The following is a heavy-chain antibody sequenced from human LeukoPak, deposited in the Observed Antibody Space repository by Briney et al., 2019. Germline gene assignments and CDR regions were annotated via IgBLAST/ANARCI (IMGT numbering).Heavy chain of an antibody. CDR3: ARVVTAAAGAYYYYYGMDV. D-gene: IGHD6-13*01. Sequence: GGSLRLSCAASGFTFSSYSMNWVRQAPGKGLEWVSSISSSSSYIYYADSVKGRFTISRDNAKNSLYLQMNSLRAEDTAGYYCARVVTAAAGAYYYYYGMDVWGQGTTVTVSS. J-gene: IGHJ6*02. CDR2: ISSSSSYI. CDR1: GFTFSSYS. V-gene: IGHV3-21*01.